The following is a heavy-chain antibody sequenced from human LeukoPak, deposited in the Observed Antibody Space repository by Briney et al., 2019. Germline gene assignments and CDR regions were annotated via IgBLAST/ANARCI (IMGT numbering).Heavy chain of an antibody. J-gene: IGHJ5*02. D-gene: IGHD1-26*01. CDR3: ARGSKMLGYNWFGP. CDR2: INHSGST. Sequence: PSETLSLTCAVYGGSFSGYYWNWIRQPPGKGLEWIGEINHSGSTNYIPSLKSRVTISVDTSKNQFSLKLSSVTAADTAVYYCARGSKMLGYNWFGPWGQGTLVTVSS. V-gene: IGHV4-34*01. CDR1: GGSFSGYY.